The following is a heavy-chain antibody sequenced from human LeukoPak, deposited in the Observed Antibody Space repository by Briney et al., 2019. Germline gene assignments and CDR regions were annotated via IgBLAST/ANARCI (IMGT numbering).Heavy chain of an antibody. D-gene: IGHD3-9*01. V-gene: IGHV4-59*06. CDR1: GGSISSYY. CDR2: IYYSGST. Sequence: PSETLSLTCTVSGGSISSYYWSWIRQPAGKGLEWIGYIYYSGSTYYNPSLKSRVTISVDTSKNQFSLKLSSVTAADTAVYYCARGREDILTGYVDYWGQGTLVTVSS. J-gene: IGHJ4*02. CDR3: ARGREDILTGYVDY.